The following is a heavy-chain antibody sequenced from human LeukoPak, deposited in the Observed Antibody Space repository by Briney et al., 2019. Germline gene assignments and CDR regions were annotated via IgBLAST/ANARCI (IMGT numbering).Heavy chain of an antibody. CDR3: ARDRDFLDY. CDR2: IYTSGST. Sequence: SETLSLTRIVSVGSISSYYWSWIRQPAGKGLEWIGRIYTSGSTNDNPSLKSRITMSVDTSKNQFSLKLSSVTAADTAVYYCARDRDFLDYWGQGTLVTVSS. J-gene: IGHJ4*02. D-gene: IGHD3-3*01. V-gene: IGHV4-4*07. CDR1: VGSISSYY.